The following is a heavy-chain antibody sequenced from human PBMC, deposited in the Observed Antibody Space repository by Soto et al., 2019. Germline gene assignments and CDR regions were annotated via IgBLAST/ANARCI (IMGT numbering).Heavy chain of an antibody. CDR3: ARDLHQILSNTHYYYSLDV. D-gene: IGHD2-2*01. CDR1: GFSFSDYS. J-gene: IGHJ6*03. CDR2: ISNTAITD. Sequence: QVQLVESGGDLVKPGGSLRLSCVASGFSFSDYSMTWMRQAPGGGLDFVAFISNTAITDYYADSVKGRFTISRDNARKLVYLQMDSLRAEDAAVYYCARDLHQILSNTHYYYSLDVWGTGTTVTVSS. V-gene: IGHV3-11*01.